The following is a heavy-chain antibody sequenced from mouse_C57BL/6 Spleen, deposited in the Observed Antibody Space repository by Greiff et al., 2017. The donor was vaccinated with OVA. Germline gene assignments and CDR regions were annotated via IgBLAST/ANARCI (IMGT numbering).Heavy chain of an antibody. Sequence: QVQLKQPGAELVKPGASVKLSCKASGYTFTSYWMQWVKQRPGQGLEWIGEIDPSDSYTNYNQKFKGKATLTVDTSSSTAYMQLSSLTSEDSAVYYCARKTVLYFDYWGQGTTLTVSS. CDR1: GYTFTSYW. CDR3: ARKTVLYFDY. D-gene: IGHD3-2*01. J-gene: IGHJ2*01. CDR2: IDPSDSYT. V-gene: IGHV1-50*01.